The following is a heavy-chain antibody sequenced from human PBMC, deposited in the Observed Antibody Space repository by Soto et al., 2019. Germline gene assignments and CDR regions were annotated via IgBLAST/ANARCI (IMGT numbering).Heavy chain of an antibody. J-gene: IGHJ4*02. V-gene: IGHV3-30*18. CDR3: AKISYSSSEFDY. CDR1: GFTFSSYG. Sequence: GGSLRLSCAASGFTFSSYGMHWVRQAPGKGLEWVAVISYDGSNKYYADSVKGRFTISRDNSKNTLYLQMNSLRAEDTAVYYCAKISYSSSEFDYWDQGTLVTVSS. D-gene: IGHD6-6*01. CDR2: ISYDGSNK.